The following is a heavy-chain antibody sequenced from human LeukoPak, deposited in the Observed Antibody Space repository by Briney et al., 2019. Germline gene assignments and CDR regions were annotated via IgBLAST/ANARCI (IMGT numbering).Heavy chain of an antibody. V-gene: IGHV3-33*08. CDR1: GFTFSTYT. CDR3: ARRYCSGGSCYLDY. D-gene: IGHD2-15*01. Sequence: PGGSLRLSCAASGFTFSTYTMNWVRQAPGKGLEWVAVIWYDGSNKYYADSVKGRFTISRDNSKNTLYLQMNSLRAEDTAVYYCARRYCSGGSCYLDYWGQGTLVTVSS. CDR2: IWYDGSNK. J-gene: IGHJ4*02.